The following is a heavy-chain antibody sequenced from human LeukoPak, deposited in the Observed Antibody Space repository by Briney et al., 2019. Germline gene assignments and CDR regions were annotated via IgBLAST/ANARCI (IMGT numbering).Heavy chain of an antibody. CDR2: IWYDGSNK. CDR3: ARDSGYSYGWVDY. V-gene: IGHV3-33*01. J-gene: IGHJ4*02. CDR1: GFTFSSYG. D-gene: IGHD5-18*01. Sequence: GGSLRLSCAASGFTFSSYGMHWVRQAPGKGLEWVAVIWYDGSNKYYADSVKGRFTISRDNSKNTLYLQMNSLRAEDTAVYYCARDSGYSYGWVDYWGQGTLVTVSS.